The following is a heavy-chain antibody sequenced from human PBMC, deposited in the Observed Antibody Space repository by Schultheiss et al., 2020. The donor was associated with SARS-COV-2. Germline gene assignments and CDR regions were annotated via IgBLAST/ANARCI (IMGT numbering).Heavy chain of an antibody. CDR3: AKDSGGGNDSSGWTYYYYSMNV. CDR2: ISYDGSNK. J-gene: IGHJ6*02. Sequence: GWSLRLSCAASGFTFSSYGMHWVRQAPGKGLVWVAVISYDGSNKYYADSVKGRFTISRDNSKNTLYLQMNSLRAEDTAVYYCAKDSGGGNDSSGWTYYYYSMNVWGQGTTVNVSS. D-gene: IGHD6-19*01. CDR1: GFTFSSYG. V-gene: IGHV3-30*18.